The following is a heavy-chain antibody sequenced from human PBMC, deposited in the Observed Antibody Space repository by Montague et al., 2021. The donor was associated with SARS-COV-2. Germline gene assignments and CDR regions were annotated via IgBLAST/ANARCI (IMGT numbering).Heavy chain of an antibody. CDR1: GFTFSSYA. Sequence: SLRLSCAASGFTFSSYAMHWVRQAPGKGLECVAVISYDGSNKYYADSVKGRFTISRDNSKNTLYLQMNSLRAEDTAVYYCARDDPYSSGWFDAFDIWGQGTMVTVSS. CDR2: ISYDGSNK. V-gene: IGHV3-30*04. CDR3: ARDDPYSSGWFDAFDI. J-gene: IGHJ3*02. D-gene: IGHD6-19*01.